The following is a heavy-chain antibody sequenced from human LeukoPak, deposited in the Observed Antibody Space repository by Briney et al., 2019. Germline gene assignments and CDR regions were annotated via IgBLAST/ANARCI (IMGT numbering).Heavy chain of an antibody. CDR1: GFTFSTYS. CDR3: ARGRQCDY. Sequence: PGGSLRLSCAASGFTFSTYSMNWVRQAPGKGLEWVSYISSSSSTIYYADSVKGRFTISRDNAKNSLYLQMNSLRAEDTAVYYCARGRQCDYWGQGTLVTVSS. CDR2: ISSSSSTI. J-gene: IGHJ4*02. V-gene: IGHV3-48*01. D-gene: IGHD4-11*01.